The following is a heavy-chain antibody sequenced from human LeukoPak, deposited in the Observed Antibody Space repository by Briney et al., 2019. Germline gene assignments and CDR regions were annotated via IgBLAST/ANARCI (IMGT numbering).Heavy chain of an antibody. CDR2: ISSSSSYI. J-gene: IGHJ4*01. CDR1: GFTFSSYS. CDR3: ARAPGAGYFDY. V-gene: IGHV3-21*01. D-gene: IGHD2-8*02. Sequence: GGSLRLSCAASGFTFSSYSMNWVRQAPGKGLEWVSSISSSSSYIYYADSVKGRFTISRDNAKNSLYLQMNSLRAEDTAVYYCARAPGAGYFDYWGQEPWSPSPQ.